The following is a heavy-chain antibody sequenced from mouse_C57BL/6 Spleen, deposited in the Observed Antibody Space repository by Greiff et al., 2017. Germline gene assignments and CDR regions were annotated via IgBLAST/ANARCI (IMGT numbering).Heavy chain of an antibody. J-gene: IGHJ4*01. V-gene: IGHV1-82*01. CDR3: AREDSYAMDY. CDR2: FYPGDGDT. CDR1: GYAFSSSW. Sequence: VQLQQSGPELVKPGASVKISCKASGYAFSSSWMNWVKQRPGKGLEWIGRFYPGDGDTNYNGKFKGKATLTADKSSSTAYMQLSSLTSEDSAVYFCAREDSYAMDYWGQGTSVTVSS.